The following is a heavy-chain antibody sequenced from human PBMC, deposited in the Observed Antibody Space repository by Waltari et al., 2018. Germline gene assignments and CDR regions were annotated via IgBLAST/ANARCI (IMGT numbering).Heavy chain of an antibody. CDR3: ARGGYSYGYGMDV. V-gene: IGHV4-59*01. CDR1: GGSISSYY. D-gene: IGHD5-18*01. Sequence: QVQLQESGPGLVKPSETLSLTCTVSGGSISSYYWSWIRQPPGKGLEWIGYIYYSGSTNYTPSLKSRVTISVDTSKNQFSLKLSSVTAADTAVYYCARGGYSYGYGMDVWGQGTTVTVSS. J-gene: IGHJ6*02. CDR2: IYYSGST.